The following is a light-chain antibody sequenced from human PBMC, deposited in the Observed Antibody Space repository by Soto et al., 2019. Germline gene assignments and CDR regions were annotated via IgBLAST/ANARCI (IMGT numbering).Light chain of an antibody. CDR3: SSHTVDRPP. J-gene: IGLJ1*01. Sequence: QSVLTQPASVSGSPGQSITISCTGTSSDVGAYIYVSWYQQLPGKAPKLIIYEVSNRPSGVSDRFSGSKSGNTASLTISGLQAEDEAEYYCSSHTVDRPPFGTGTKVTVL. CDR1: SSDVGAYIY. CDR2: EVS. V-gene: IGLV2-14*03.